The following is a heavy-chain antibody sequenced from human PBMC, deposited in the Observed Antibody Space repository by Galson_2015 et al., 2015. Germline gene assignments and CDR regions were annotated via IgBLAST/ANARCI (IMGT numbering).Heavy chain of an antibody. CDR1: GFMFSSYD. CDR3: ARETIVVPSDY. Sequence: SLRLSCAASGFMFSSYDMNWVRQAPREGPEWVAYISSSGRTIHYAASLKGRFTISRDNAENSLYLQMNSLRDEDTAVYYCARETIVVPSDYWGQGTLVTVSS. CDR2: ISSSGRTI. J-gene: IGHJ4*02. D-gene: IGHD2-15*01. V-gene: IGHV3-48*02.